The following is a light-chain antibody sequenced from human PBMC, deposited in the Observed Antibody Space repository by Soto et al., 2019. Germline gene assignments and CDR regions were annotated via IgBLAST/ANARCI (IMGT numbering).Light chain of an antibody. V-gene: IGKV1-27*01. Sequence: DIQMTQSPSSLSASVGDRVTITCRASQGISYYLAWYQQKPGKVPKLLIYAASNLRSGVPSRFSGSGSGTDFTLTISSLHPEDVATYYCQKYDAAPLTFGPGTKVDIK. J-gene: IGKJ3*01. CDR1: QGISYY. CDR3: QKYDAAPLT. CDR2: AAS.